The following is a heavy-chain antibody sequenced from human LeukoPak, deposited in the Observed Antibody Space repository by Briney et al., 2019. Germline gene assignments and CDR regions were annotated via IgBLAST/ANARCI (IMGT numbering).Heavy chain of an antibody. CDR3: AGTSITIFGDSFDP. V-gene: IGHV4-39*07. CDR2: IYYSGST. Sequence: PSETLSLTCTVPGGSISSSSSYWGWTRQPPGKGLEWIGSIYYSGSTYYNPSLKSRVTISVDTPKNQFSLKLSSVTAADTAVYYCAGTSITIFGDSFDPWGQGTLVTVSS. J-gene: IGHJ5*02. CDR1: GGSISSSSSY. D-gene: IGHD3-3*01.